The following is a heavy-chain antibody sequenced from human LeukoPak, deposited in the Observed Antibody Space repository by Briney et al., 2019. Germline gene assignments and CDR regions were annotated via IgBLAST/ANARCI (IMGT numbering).Heavy chain of an antibody. V-gene: IGHV5-51*01. J-gene: IGHJ5*02. CDR2: ICPGDSDT. CDR1: GYSFTSYW. D-gene: IGHD6-13*01. Sequence: GESLKISCKGSGYSFTSYWIGWVRQMPGKGLEWMGIICPGDSDTRYSPSFQGQVTISADKSISTAYLQWSSLKASDTAMYYCARHVGIAAASVWFDPWGQETLVTVSS. CDR3: ARHVGIAAASVWFDP.